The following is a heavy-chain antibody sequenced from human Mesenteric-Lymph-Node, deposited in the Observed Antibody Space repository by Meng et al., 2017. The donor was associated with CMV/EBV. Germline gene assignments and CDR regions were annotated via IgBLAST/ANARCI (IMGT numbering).Heavy chain of an antibody. CDR2: MSPADSDT. D-gene: IGHD1-20*01. Sequence: GESLKISCQGSGYSFSSHWIGWVRQMPGRGLEWMGAMSPADSDTRYSPSFQGQVTIVADKSISTAYLQWSSLKASDTAMYYCARPRITATAYDGFDMWGQGTMVTVSS. CDR3: ARPRITATAYDGFDM. V-gene: IGHV5-51*01. CDR1: GYSFSSHW. J-gene: IGHJ3*02.